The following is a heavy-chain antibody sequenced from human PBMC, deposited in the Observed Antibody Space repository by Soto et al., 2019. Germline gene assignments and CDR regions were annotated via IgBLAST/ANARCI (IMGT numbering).Heavy chain of an antibody. V-gene: IGHV3-21*01. CDR1: GFTFGSYS. D-gene: IGHD1-1*01. Sequence: PGGSLRLSCAASGFTFGSYSMNWVRQAPGKGQKWVSSISSSSSYIYYADSVKGRFTISRDNAKNSLYLQMNSLRAEDTAVYYCARAGLEPDAFDIWGQGTMVTVSS. CDR2: ISSSSSYI. CDR3: ARAGLEPDAFDI. J-gene: IGHJ3*02.